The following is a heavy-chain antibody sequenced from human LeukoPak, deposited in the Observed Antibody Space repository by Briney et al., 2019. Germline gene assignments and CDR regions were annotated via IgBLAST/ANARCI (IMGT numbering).Heavy chain of an antibody. V-gene: IGHV4-39*07. CDR2: IYYSGST. J-gene: IGHJ3*02. CDR1: GGSISSSSYY. CDR3: ARASTYDFWSGVPDAFDI. D-gene: IGHD3-3*01. Sequence: ASETLSLTCTVSGGSISSSSYYWGWIRQPPGKGLEWIGSIYYSGSTYYNPSLKSRVTISVDTSKNQFSLKLSSVTAADTAVYYCARASTYDFWSGVPDAFDIWGQGTMVTVSS.